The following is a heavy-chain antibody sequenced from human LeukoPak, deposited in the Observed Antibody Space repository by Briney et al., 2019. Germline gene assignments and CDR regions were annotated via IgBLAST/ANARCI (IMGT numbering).Heavy chain of an antibody. J-gene: IGHJ4*02. Sequence: ASVNVSCKASGYTFTTYPINWVRQAPGQGLEWMGWIDTNTGSPTYAQGLTGRFVFSLGTSVSTAFLQINSLKAEDTALYYCVRGIDTTGYFNYWGQGTLVTVSS. CDR1: GYTFTTYP. CDR2: IDTNTGSP. CDR3: VRGIDTTGYFNY. D-gene: IGHD3-22*01. V-gene: IGHV7-4-1*02.